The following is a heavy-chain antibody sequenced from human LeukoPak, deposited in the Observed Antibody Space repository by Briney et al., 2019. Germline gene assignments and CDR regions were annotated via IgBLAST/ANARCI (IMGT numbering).Heavy chain of an antibody. V-gene: IGHV1-18*01. CDR3: ARGDGFLEWLSVASMDY. D-gene: IGHD3-3*01. Sequence: GASVKVSCKASGYTFTSYGISWVRQAPGQGLEWMGWISAYNGNTNYAQKLQGRVTMTTDTSTSTAYMELRSLRSDDTAVYYCARGDGFLEWLSVASMDYWGQGTLVTVSS. J-gene: IGHJ4*02. CDR1: GYTFTSYG. CDR2: ISAYNGNT.